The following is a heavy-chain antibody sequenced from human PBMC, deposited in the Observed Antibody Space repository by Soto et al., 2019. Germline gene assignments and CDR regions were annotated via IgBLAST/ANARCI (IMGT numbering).Heavy chain of an antibody. CDR2: VIPILGQA. D-gene: IGHD3-10*01. CDR1: GGIFSSYA. J-gene: IGHJ4*02. CDR3: ARVGGLGGPPGIDY. Sequence: QVQLVQSGAEVKKPGSSVKVSCKASGGIFSSYAISWLRQAPGQGLEWMGAVIPILGQAYYAQDLQDRVSITADKSTRTTYMELSSLRAEDTAVYIGARVGGLGGPPGIDYWGQGTLVTVSS. V-gene: IGHV1-69*06.